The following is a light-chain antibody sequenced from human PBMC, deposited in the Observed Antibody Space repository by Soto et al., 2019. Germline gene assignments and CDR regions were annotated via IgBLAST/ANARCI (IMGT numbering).Light chain of an antibody. CDR3: AAWDDSLNAPV. CDR1: SSNIGNNA. J-gene: IGLJ1*01. Sequence: QSVLTQQPSVSEAPRQRVTISCSGSSSNIGNNAVNWYQQLPGKAPKLLIYYDDLLPSGVSDRFSGSKSGTSASLAISGLQSEDEADYYCAAWDDSLNAPVFGTGTKVTVL. V-gene: IGLV1-36*01. CDR2: YDD.